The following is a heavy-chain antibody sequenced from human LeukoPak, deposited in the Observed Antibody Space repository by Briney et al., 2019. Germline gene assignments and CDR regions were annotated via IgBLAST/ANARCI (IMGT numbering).Heavy chain of an antibody. Sequence: ASVKVSCKASGYTFTSYGISWVRQAPGQGLEWMGWISAYNGNTNYAQKLQGRVTMTTDTSTSTAYMELRSLRSDDTAVYYCARDRVKYYGSGSYNAFDIWGQGTMVTVSS. J-gene: IGHJ3*02. D-gene: IGHD3-10*01. V-gene: IGHV1-18*01. CDR2: ISAYNGNT. CDR1: GYTFTSYG. CDR3: ARDRVKYYGSGSYNAFDI.